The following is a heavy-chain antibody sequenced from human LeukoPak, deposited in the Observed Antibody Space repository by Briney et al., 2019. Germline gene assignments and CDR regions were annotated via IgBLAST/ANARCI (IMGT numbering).Heavy chain of an antibody. Sequence: GASVKVSCKASGYTLTSYGISWVRQAPGQGLEWMGWISAYNGNTNYAQKLQGRVTMTTDTSTSTAYMELRSLRSDDTAVYYCARAPGLKQVRINWFDPWCQGTLVTVSS. D-gene: IGHD2-15*01. J-gene: IGHJ5*02. CDR2: ISAYNGNT. CDR1: GYTLTSYG. CDR3: ARAPGLKQVRINWFDP. V-gene: IGHV1-18*01.